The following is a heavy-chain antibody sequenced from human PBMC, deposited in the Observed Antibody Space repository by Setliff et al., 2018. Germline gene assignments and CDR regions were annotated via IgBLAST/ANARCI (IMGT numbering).Heavy chain of an antibody. CDR3: AAIGLDTAMITGVLFDF. D-gene: IGHD5-18*01. J-gene: IGHJ4*02. Sequence: ASVKVSCKASEYTFTGYYIHWVRQAPGQGLEWMGRINPNSGGTNYAQKFQGRVTMTRDTSISTAYMELSSLRSEDTAVYYCAAIGLDTAMITGVLFDFWGQGTLVTVSS. V-gene: IGHV1-2*06. CDR2: INPNSGGT. CDR1: EYTFTGYY.